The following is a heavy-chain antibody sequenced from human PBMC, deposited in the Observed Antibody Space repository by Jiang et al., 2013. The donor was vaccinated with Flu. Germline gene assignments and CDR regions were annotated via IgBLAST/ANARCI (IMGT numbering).Heavy chain of an antibody. Sequence: LGQGLEWWGAIIPGLVQQTNAQKFQDRVTITADTSTSTSYMELSSLTSEDTAVYYCAGEEVGMPTAEPYFTYKHMDVWGQGTSVSVS. CDR2: IIPGLVQ. V-gene: IGHV1-69*06. CDR3: AGEEVGMPTAEPYFTYKHMDV. J-gene: IGHJ6*02. D-gene: IGHD2-21*01.